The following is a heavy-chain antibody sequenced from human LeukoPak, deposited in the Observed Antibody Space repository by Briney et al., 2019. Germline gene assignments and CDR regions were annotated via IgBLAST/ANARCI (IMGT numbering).Heavy chain of an antibody. V-gene: IGHV5-51*01. CDR1: GYSFTSYW. D-gene: IGHD7-27*01. CDR3: ARPGDPHHAGYIQH. J-gene: IGHJ1*01. Sequence: GESLKISCKGPGYSFTSYWIAWVRQMPGQGLEWIGVVYPADSDTRYSQSFQGQVTISVDKSIKTAYLQWNNLKASDSAMYYCARPGDPHHAGYIQHWGQGTLVTVSS. CDR2: VYPADSDT.